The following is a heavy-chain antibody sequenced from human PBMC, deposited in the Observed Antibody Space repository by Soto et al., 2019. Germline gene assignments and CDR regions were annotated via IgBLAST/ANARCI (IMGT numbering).Heavy chain of an antibody. V-gene: IGHV3-9*01. CDR1: GFTFDDYA. Sequence: EVQLVESGGGLVQPGRSLRLSCAASGFTFDDYAMHWVRQAPGKGLEWVSGISWNSGSIGYADSVKGRFTISRDNAKNYLYLQMNSLRAEDTALYYCAKGPLAALTTFDYWGQGTLVTVSS. CDR3: AKGPLAALTTFDY. J-gene: IGHJ4*02. CDR2: ISWNSGSI. D-gene: IGHD6-6*01.